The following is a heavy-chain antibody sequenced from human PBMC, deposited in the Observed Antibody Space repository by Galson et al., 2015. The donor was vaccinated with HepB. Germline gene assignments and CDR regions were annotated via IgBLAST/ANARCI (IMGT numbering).Heavy chain of an antibody. Sequence: SLRLSCAASGFTFSSYWMSWVRQAPGKGLEWVANIKQDGSEKYYVDSVKGRFTISRDNAKNSLYLQMNSLRAEDTAVYYCARASSWWLRPVDYWGQGTLVTVSS. CDR3: ARASSWWLRPVDY. J-gene: IGHJ4*02. CDR2: IKQDGSEK. CDR1: GFTFSSYW. V-gene: IGHV3-7*03. D-gene: IGHD5-12*01.